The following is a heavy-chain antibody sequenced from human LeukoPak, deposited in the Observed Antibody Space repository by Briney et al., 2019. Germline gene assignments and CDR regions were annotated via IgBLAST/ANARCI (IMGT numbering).Heavy chain of an antibody. V-gene: IGHV3-7*01. Sequence: GGSLRLSCAGSGFTFGNSWMNWFRQAPGKGLEWVAHIKQDGGDTYVDSVKGRFTISRDIAKTSLFLHMNSLTTEDSAVYYCAREHSSHFTWGQGTLVTVSS. J-gene: IGHJ4*02. CDR3: AREHSSHFT. CDR1: GFTFGNSW. D-gene: IGHD3-3*02. CDR2: IKQDGGDT.